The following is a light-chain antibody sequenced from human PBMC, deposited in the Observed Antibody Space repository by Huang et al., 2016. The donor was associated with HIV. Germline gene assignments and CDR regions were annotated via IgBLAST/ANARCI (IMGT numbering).Light chain of an antibody. Sequence: EIVLTQSPGTLSLSPGERATLSCRASQSVSSSDLAWYQQKPGQAPRLRIYGASSRATGIPDSVSGSGSGTDFTLTISRLEPEDFAVYYCQQYGSSPLTFGGGTKVEIK. CDR3: QQYGSSPLT. CDR1: QSVSSSD. J-gene: IGKJ4*01. V-gene: IGKV3-20*01. CDR2: GAS.